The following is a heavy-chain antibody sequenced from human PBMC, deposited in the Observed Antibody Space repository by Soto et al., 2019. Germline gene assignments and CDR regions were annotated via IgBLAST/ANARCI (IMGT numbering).Heavy chain of an antibody. D-gene: IGHD6-6*01. V-gene: IGHV4-34*01. CDR2: ISQSGNT. Sequence: SETLSLTCSIYSGSFSGYYWSWVRQPPGKGLEWIGEISQSGNTNYSPSLKSRVSISIDTSKKQFSLNLASVSAADTAVYYCARAPKVSGSSQTRPDFWGQGTLVTVSS. CDR1: SGSFSGYY. J-gene: IGHJ4*02. CDR3: ARAPKVSGSSQTRPDF.